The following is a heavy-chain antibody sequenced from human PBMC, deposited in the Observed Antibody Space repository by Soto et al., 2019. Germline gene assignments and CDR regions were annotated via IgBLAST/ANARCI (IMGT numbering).Heavy chain of an antibody. J-gene: IGHJ6*03. CDR2: IYYSGST. D-gene: IGHD4-17*01. CDR1: GGSISSGGYY. V-gene: IGHV4-31*03. CDR3: ARAESTVIPKNYYYYMDV. Sequence: SETLSLTCTVSGGSISSGGYYWSWIRQHPGKGLEWIGYIYYSGSTYYNPSLKSRVTISVDTSKNQFSLKLSPVTAADTAVYYCARAESTVIPKNYYYYMDVWGKGTTVTVSS.